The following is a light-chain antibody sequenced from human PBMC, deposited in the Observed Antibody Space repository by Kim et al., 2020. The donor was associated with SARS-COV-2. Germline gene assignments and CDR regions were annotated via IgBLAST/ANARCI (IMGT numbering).Light chain of an antibody. Sequence: SSELTQDPAVSVALGQTVRITCQGDSLRSYYATWYQQKPRQAPVLVIYGRNNRPSGIPDRFSGSASGNTASLTISGAQAEDEADFYCQSRDSGGKVVLGGGTKLTVL. V-gene: IGLV3-19*01. CDR3: QSRDSGGKVV. J-gene: IGLJ2*01. CDR2: GRN. CDR1: SLRSYY.